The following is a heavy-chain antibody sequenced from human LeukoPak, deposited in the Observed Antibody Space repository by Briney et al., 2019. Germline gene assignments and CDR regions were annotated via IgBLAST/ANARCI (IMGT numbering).Heavy chain of an antibody. CDR2: INPSGGST. D-gene: IGHD6-25*01. J-gene: IGHJ4*02. Sequence: ASVKVSFKASGYTFTSYYMHWVRQAPGQGLEWMGIINPSGGSTTYAQKFQGRVTMTRDTSTSTVYMELSSLRSEDTAVYYCARAGLGSSSGWRYYFDYWGQGTLVTVSS. CDR3: ARAGLGSSSGWRYYFDY. CDR1: GYTFTSYY. V-gene: IGHV1-46*01.